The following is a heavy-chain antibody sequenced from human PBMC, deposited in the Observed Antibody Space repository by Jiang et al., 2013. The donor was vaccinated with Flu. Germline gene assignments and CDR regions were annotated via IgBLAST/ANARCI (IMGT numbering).Heavy chain of an antibody. CDR3: AIGKRNMVDAEYFQH. J-gene: IGHJ1*01. Sequence: EWMGMIYPDDSKSRYSPPSQGQVTISADKSISTAYLQWSSLKASDTAMYYCAIGKRNMVDAEYFQHWGQGTLVTVSS. CDR2: IYPDDSKS. D-gene: IGHD1-26*01. V-gene: IGHV5-51*01.